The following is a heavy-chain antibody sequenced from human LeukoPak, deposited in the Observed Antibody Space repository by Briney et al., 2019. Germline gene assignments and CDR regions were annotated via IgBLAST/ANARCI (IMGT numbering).Heavy chain of an antibody. CDR3: AKGNGLRYFDWLTGAFDI. Sequence: GRSLRLSCAASGFTFDDYAMHWVRQAPGKGLEWVSGISWNSGSIGYADSVKGRFTISRDNAKNSLYLQMNSLRAEDMALYYCAKGNGLRYFDWLTGAFDIWGQGTMVTVSS. J-gene: IGHJ3*02. CDR2: ISWNSGSI. CDR1: GFTFDDYA. D-gene: IGHD3-9*01. V-gene: IGHV3-9*03.